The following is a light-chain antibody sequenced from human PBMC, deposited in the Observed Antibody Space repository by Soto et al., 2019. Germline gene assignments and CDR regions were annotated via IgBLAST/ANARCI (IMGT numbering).Light chain of an antibody. J-gene: IGKJ1*01. CDR1: QSVSSSY. V-gene: IGKV3-20*01. CDR2: GAS. Sequence: EIVLTQSPGTLSLSPGERATLSCRASQSVSSSYLAWYQQKHGQAPRLLIYGASSRATGIPDRFSGSGSGTDFTLTISRLEPEDFAVYYCQQYGSSRTFGQGTNVEIK. CDR3: QQYGSSRT.